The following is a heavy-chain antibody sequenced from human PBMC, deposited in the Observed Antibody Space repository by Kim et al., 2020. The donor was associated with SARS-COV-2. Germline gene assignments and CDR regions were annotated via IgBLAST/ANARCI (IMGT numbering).Heavy chain of an antibody. Sequence: GRFTISRDNSKNTLYLQMNSLRAEDTAVYYCARDIWMAADIVGWYYGMDVWGQGTTVTVSS. CDR3: ARDIWMAADIVGWYYGMDV. V-gene: IGHV3-30*07. J-gene: IGHJ6*02. D-gene: IGHD2-15*01.